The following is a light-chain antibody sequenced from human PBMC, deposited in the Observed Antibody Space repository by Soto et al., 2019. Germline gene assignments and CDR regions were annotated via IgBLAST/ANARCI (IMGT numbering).Light chain of an antibody. Sequence: DIPMTQSPSSLSASVGDRVTITCRASQGISTYLAWYQQKPGKVPKLLIYAASNLQSGVPSRFSGSGSGTELTLTSSSLQPVDVATYYCHKYNSAPFTCGPGTKVGIK. CDR2: AAS. CDR3: HKYNSAPFT. CDR1: QGISTY. V-gene: IGKV1-27*01. J-gene: IGKJ3*01.